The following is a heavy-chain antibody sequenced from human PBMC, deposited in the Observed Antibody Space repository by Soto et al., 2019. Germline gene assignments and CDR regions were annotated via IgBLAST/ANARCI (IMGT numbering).Heavy chain of an antibody. V-gene: IGHV1-69*01. J-gene: IGHJ4*02. CDR1: GGTFSSYA. CDR3: ARDVSSDTTGFRGYDL. CDR2: IVPLFRTT. Sequence: QVQLVQSGAEAKKPGSSVKVSCKTSGGTFSSYAISWVRQAPGQGLEWMGGIVPLFRTTNYAQKFQGRITITADESTSTAYMELSGLTSEDTAIYYCARDVSSDTTGFRGYDLWGQGTQVTVSS. D-gene: IGHD3-10*01.